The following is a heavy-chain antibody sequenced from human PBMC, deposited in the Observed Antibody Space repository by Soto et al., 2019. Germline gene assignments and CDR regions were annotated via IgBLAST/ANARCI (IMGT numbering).Heavy chain of an antibody. CDR3: ARLYTGYEAFDY. V-gene: IGHV4-30-4*01. CDR1: GGSINSGDYY. CDR2: IYYSGST. D-gene: IGHD5-12*01. J-gene: IGHJ4*02. Sequence: SETLSLTCSVCGGSINSGDYYWSWIRQSPGKGLEWIGYIYYSGSTYYNPSLKSRSTISIDTSKNQFFLDVDSVTAADTAVYYCARLYTGYEAFDYWGQGTLVTVSS.